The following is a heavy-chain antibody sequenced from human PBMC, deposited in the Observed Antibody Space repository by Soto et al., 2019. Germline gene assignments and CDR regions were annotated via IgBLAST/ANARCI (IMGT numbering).Heavy chain of an antibody. J-gene: IGHJ6*02. CDR2: ISGNGDNT. D-gene: IGHD6-19*01. V-gene: IGHV3-23*01. CDR1: GFPFSSYA. CDR3: AKDRGSGWFRDYYYGMDV. Sequence: EVQLLESGGGLEQPGGSLRLSCAASGFPFSSYALSWVRQAPVKGLEWVSGISGNGDNTNYADSVKGRFTISRDNSKNPLYLQMNSLRAEDTAVYYCAKDRGSGWFRDYYYGMDVWGQGTTVTVSS.